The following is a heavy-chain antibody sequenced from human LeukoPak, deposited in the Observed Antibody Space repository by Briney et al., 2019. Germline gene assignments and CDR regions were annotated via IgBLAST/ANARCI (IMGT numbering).Heavy chain of an antibody. CDR1: GFTFSSYS. V-gene: IGHV3-21*01. CDR3: ARDYGGYGYSY. CDR2: ISSSSSYI. D-gene: IGHD5-18*01. Sequence: KSGGSLRLSCAASGFTFSSYSMNWVRQAPGKGLEWVSSISSSSSYIYYADSVKGRFTISRDNAKNSLYLQMNSLRADDTAVYYCARDYGGYGYSYWGQGTLVTVSS. J-gene: IGHJ4*02.